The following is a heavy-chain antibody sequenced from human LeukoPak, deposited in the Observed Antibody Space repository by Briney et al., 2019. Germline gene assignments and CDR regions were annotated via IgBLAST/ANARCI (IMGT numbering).Heavy chain of an antibody. CDR3: ARGYYDILTGYYPHLSD. J-gene: IGHJ4*02. CDR2: IYPGDSDT. V-gene: IGHV5-51*01. D-gene: IGHD3-9*01. CDR1: GYSFTNYW. Sequence: GESLKISCKGSGYSFTNYWIGWVRQMPEKGLEWMGVIYPGDSDTRYSPSFQGQVTISADKSISTAYLQWSSLKASDTAMYYCARGYYDILTGYYPHLSDWGQGTLVTVSS.